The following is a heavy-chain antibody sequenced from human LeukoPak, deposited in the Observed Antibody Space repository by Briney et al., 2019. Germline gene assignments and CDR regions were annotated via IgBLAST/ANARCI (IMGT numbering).Heavy chain of an antibody. D-gene: IGHD3-3*01. CDR1: GDSISSYY. J-gene: IGHJ6*02. CDR3: ARTYYDFWSGYEPRYYYYGMDV. Sequence: SETLSLTCTVSGDSISSYYWSWIRQPPGKGLEWIGYIYYSGSTNYNPSLKSRVTISVDTSKNQFSLKLSSVTAADTAVYYCARTYYDFWSGYEPRYYYYGMDVWGQGTTVTVSS. CDR2: IYYSGST. V-gene: IGHV4-59*01.